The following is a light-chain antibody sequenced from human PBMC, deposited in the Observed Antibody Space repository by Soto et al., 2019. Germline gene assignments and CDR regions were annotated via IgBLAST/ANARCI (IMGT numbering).Light chain of an antibody. J-gene: IGKJ3*01. CDR2: AAS. Sequence: DIQMTQSPSSLSASVGDRVTITCRASQGISNYLAWYQQKPGKVPKLLIYAASTLQSGVPSRFSGSESGTDFALTISSLQPEDVATYYCHRYNSAPFTFGPRTKVDIK. V-gene: IGKV1-27*01. CDR1: QGISNY. CDR3: HRYNSAPFT.